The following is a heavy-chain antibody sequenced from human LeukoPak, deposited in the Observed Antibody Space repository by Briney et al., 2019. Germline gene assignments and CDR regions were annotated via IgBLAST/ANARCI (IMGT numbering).Heavy chain of an antibody. D-gene: IGHD4-17*01. J-gene: IGHJ4*02. Sequence: PSETLSLTCAVYGGSFSDSYWSWIRQPPGKGLEWIGSIYYSGSTYYNPSLKSRVTISVDTSKNQFSLKLSSVTAADTAVYYCEREGIYGDYCFDYWGQGTLVTVSS. CDR1: GGSFSDSY. V-gene: IGHV4-34*01. CDR2: IYYSGST. CDR3: EREGIYGDYCFDY.